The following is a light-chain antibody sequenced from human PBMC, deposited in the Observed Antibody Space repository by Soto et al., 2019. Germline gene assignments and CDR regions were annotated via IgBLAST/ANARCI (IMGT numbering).Light chain of an antibody. J-gene: IGKJ5*01. CDR3: MQSTQLPPT. V-gene: IGKV2D-29*02. CDR2: EVS. Sequence: DVVMTQTPLSLSVAPGQPASISRKSSQSLLHITGETFLFWYLQKPGQSPQLLIYEVSTRVSGVQDRFSGSGSGTDFALEISRVETDDVGIYYCMQSTQLPPTFGQGTRMGI. CDR1: QSLLHITGETF.